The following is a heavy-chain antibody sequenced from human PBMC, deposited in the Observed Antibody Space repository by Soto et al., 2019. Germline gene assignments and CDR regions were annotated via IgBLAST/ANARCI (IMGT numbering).Heavy chain of an antibody. CDR2: IFSNDET. J-gene: IGHJ4*02. D-gene: IGHD3-9*01. Sequence: QVTLKESGPVLVKPTETLTLTCTVSGFSLSNARLGVSWIRQPPGKALEWLAHIFSNDETSYSTSLKRRLTISKDTSKSQVVLTMTNMDPVDTATYYCARIDPYYDILTGYYTPYFDYCGQGTLVTVAS. CDR1: GFSLSNARLG. CDR3: ARIDPYYDILTGYYTPYFDY. V-gene: IGHV2-26*01.